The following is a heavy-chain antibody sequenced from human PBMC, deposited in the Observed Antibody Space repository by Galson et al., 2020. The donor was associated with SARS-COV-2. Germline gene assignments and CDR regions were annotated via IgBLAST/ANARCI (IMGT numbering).Heavy chain of an antibody. CDR3: AREVVYYDSSGYYPAEYFQH. Sequence: SETLSLTCTVSGGSISSGSYYWSWIRQPAGKGLEWIGRIYTSGSTNYNPSLKSRVTISVDTSKNQFSLKLSSVTAADTAVYYCAREVVYYDSSGYYPAEYFQHWGQGTLVTVSS. D-gene: IGHD3-22*01. CDR2: IYTSGST. V-gene: IGHV4-61*02. CDR1: GGSISSGSYY. J-gene: IGHJ1*01.